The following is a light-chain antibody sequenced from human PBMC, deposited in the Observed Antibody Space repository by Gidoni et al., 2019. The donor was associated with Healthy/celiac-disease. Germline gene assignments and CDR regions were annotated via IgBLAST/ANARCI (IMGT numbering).Light chain of an antibody. CDR2: AAS. V-gene: IGKV1-39*01. Sequence: DTQMIQSPSSLSASVVDRVTITSLASQSISSYINWYQQKPEKAPKLLIDAASSSKSGAPSWISGGEARTDFTLTSSSLQPEDLATYCYQQSYSTPFTFGPGTKVDIK. J-gene: IGKJ3*01. CDR1: QSISSY. CDR3: QQSYSTPFT.